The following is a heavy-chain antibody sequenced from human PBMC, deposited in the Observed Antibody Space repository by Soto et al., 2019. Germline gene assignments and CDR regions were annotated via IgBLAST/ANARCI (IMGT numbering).Heavy chain of an antibody. J-gene: IGHJ5*02. CDR2: IYYSGST. V-gene: IGHV4-31*03. CDR3: ARVLRGYRNAIALNWFDP. D-gene: IGHD5-18*01. Sequence: QVQLQESGPGLVKPSQTLSLTCTVSGGSISSGGYYWSWIRQHPGKGLEWIGYIYYSGSTYYNPSLKRRVTLSVDTYKHQFSRKLSSVTAADTAVYYCARVLRGYRNAIALNWFDPWGQGTLVTVSS. CDR1: GGSISSGGYY.